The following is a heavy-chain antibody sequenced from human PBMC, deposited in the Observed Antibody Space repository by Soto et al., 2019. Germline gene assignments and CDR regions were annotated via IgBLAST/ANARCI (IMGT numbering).Heavy chain of an antibody. Sequence: SETLSLTCTVSGGSISSSSYYWGWIRQPPGKGLEWIGYIYYSGSTYYNPSLKSRVTISVDTSKNQFSLKLSSVTAADTAVYYCARVPTMVRGVGYFDYWGQGTLVTVS. V-gene: IGHV4-31*03. CDR1: GGSISSSSYY. D-gene: IGHD3-10*01. CDR3: ARVPTMVRGVGYFDY. J-gene: IGHJ4*02. CDR2: IYYSGST.